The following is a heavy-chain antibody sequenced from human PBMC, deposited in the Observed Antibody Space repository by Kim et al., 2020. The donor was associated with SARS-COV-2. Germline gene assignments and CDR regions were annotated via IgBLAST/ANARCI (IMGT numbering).Heavy chain of an antibody. Sequence: SLKSRVTISVETSKNQFSLKLSSVTAADTAVYYCARGRAYYDSSGYYFDYWGQGTLVTVSS. J-gene: IGHJ4*02. CDR3: ARGRAYYDSSGYYFDY. D-gene: IGHD3-22*01. V-gene: IGHV4-31*02.